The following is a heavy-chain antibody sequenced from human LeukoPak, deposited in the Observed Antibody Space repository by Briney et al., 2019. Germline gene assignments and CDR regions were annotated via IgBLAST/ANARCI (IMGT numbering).Heavy chain of an antibody. CDR1: GGSISTYY. D-gene: IGHD2-21*01. J-gene: IGHJ3*02. Sequence: SETLSLTCAVAGGSISTYYWSWIRQPAGRGLGWIRRIYTSGSTNYNPSLKSRVTMSVDTSKNQFSLNLRSVTAADTAVYYCARLPVGEVSSVVAFDIRGQGTMVTVSS. V-gene: IGHV4-4*07. CDR3: ARLPVGEVSSVVAFDI. CDR2: IYTSGST.